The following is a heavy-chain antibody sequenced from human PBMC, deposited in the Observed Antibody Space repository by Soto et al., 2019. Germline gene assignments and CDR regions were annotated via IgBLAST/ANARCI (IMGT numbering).Heavy chain of an antibody. CDR1: GFTFSSYA. CDR3: AKGGSTSRWPYYDGMAV. D-gene: IGHD2-2*01. Sequence: EVQLLESGGGLVQPGGSLRLSCAASGFTFSSYAMSWVRQAPGKGLEWVSAISGSGGSTYYADSVKGRFTISRDNSKNTLYLQMNTLRAEDTGVYYCAKGGSTSRWPYYDGMAVWGQGTTVTVSS. CDR2: ISGSGGST. J-gene: IGHJ6*02. V-gene: IGHV3-23*01.